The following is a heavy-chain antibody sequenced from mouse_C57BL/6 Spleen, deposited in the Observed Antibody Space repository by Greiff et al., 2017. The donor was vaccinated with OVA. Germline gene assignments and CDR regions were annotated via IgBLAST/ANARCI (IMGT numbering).Heavy chain of an antibody. J-gene: IGHJ1*03. D-gene: IGHD1-1*01. Sequence: VQLQQSGAELVRPGASVKLSCTASGFNIKDYYMHWVKQRPEQGLEWIGRIDPEDGDTAYAPKFQGTATMTADTSSNTAYLQLGSMTSKDTAVYCCTLYSSSYYWYFDVWGTGTTVTVSS. CDR3: TLYSSSYYWYFDV. V-gene: IGHV14-1*01. CDR1: GFNIKDYY. CDR2: IDPEDGDT.